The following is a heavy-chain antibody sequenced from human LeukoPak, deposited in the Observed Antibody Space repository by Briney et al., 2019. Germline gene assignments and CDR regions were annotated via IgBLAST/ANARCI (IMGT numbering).Heavy chain of an antibody. Sequence: ASVKVSCKASGYTFTSYGISWVRQAPGQGLEWMGWISAYNGNTNYAQKLQGRVTMTTDTSTSTAYMGLRSLRSDDTAVYYCARPRYYCSGGSCYRNWFDPWGQGTLVTVSS. CDR1: GYTFTSYG. J-gene: IGHJ5*02. CDR2: ISAYNGNT. V-gene: IGHV1-18*01. D-gene: IGHD2-15*01. CDR3: ARPRYYCSGGSCYRNWFDP.